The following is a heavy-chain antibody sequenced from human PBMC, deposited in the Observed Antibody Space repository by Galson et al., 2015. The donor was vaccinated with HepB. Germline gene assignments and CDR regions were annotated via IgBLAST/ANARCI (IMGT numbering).Heavy chain of an antibody. CDR1: GYTFTSYD. CDR3: ARGIYPLRFLEWLTGYYYYGMDV. Sequence: SVKVSCKASGYTFTSYDINWVRQATGQGLEWMGWMNPNSGNTGYAQKFQGRVTMTRNTSISTAYMELSSLRSEDTAVYYCARGIYPLRFLEWLTGYYYYGMDVWGQGTTVTVSS. J-gene: IGHJ6*02. D-gene: IGHD3-3*01. V-gene: IGHV1-8*01. CDR2: MNPNSGNT.